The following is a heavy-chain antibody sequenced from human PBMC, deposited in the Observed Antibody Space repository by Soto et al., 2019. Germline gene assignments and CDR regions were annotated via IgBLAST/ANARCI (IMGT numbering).Heavy chain of an antibody. Sequence: SETLSLTCVVYGESFGGFYWSWVRQSPGKGLEWIGEISQTETTAYSPSLKSRVSISADTSKKQFSLTLTSVTAADTAVDYCVHTPNVAVDHWGQGTLVTVSS. D-gene: IGHD2-15*01. J-gene: IGHJ4*01. CDR1: GESFGGFY. V-gene: IGHV4-34*01. CDR2: ISQTETT. CDR3: VHTPNVAVDH.